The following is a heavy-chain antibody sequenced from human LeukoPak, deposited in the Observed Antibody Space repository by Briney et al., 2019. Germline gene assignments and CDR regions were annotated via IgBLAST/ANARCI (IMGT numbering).Heavy chain of an antibody. D-gene: IGHD2-2*01. CDR2: IKSKTDGGTT. V-gene: IGHV3-15*01. Sequence: GGSLRLSCAASGFTFSNAWMSWVRQAPGKGLEWVGRIKSKTDGGTTDYAAPVKGRFTISRDDSKNTLDLQMNGLKTEDTAVYYCTTDTIVVVPAAAYYFDYWGQGTLVTVSS. CDR1: GFTFSNAW. J-gene: IGHJ4*02. CDR3: TTDTIVVVPAAAYYFDY.